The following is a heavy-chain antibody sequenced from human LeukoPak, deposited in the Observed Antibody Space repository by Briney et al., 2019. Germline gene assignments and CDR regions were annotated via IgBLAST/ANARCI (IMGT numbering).Heavy chain of an antibody. D-gene: IGHD1-26*01. CDR2: ISWNSGSI. V-gene: IGHV3-9*01. J-gene: IGHJ3*02. Sequence: GRSLRLSCADSGFTFDDYAMHWVRQAPGKGLEWVSGISWNSGSIGYADSVKGRFTISRDNAKNSLYLQMNSLRAEDTALYYCAKVRYSGSYHDAFDIWGQGTMVTVSS. CDR3: AKVRYSGSYHDAFDI. CDR1: GFTFDDYA.